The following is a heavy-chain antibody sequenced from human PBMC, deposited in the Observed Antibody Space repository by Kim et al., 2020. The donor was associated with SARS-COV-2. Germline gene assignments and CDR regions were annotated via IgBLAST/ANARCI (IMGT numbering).Heavy chain of an antibody. Sequence: GGSLRLSCAASGFIFSNFGMRWVRQAPGERPEWVAAIWLDGNNKFYADSVKGRFTISRDNAKNTLSLQMNSLRVDDTAVYYCARDDLRGKPGQFDPWGQGTLVIVSS. V-gene: IGHV3-33*01. J-gene: IGHJ5*02. D-gene: IGHD3-16*01. CDR1: GFIFSNFG. CDR3: ARDDLRGKPGQFDP. CDR2: IWLDGNNK.